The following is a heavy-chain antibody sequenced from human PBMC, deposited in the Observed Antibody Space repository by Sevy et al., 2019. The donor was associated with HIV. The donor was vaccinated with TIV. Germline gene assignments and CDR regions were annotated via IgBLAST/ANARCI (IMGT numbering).Heavy chain of an antibody. CDR2: ISYDGSFT. J-gene: IGHJ4*02. D-gene: IGHD6-13*01. V-gene: IGHV3-30*04. CDR3: ARSQSSSWHYFDY. Sequence: GGSLRLSCAASGFIFSDYTPHWVRQAPGTGLEWVAVISYDGSFTYYADSVEGRFTISRDNSKNTLFLQMNSLRHEDTAVYYCARSQSSSWHYFDYWGQGTLVTVSS. CDR1: GFIFSDYT.